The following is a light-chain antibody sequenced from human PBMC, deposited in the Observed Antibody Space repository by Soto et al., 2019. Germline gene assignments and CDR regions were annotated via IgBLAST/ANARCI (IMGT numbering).Light chain of an antibody. CDR2: GAS. CDR3: QQHGSSPRT. J-gene: IGKJ1*01. Sequence: ESVLTQSPGTLSLSPGERATLSCRASQSVSSSYLAWYQQKPGQAPRLLIYGASSRATGIPDRFSGSGYGTDFTLTISRLEPEDFAVYYCQQHGSSPRTFGQGTNAEIK. V-gene: IGKV3-20*01. CDR1: QSVSSSY.